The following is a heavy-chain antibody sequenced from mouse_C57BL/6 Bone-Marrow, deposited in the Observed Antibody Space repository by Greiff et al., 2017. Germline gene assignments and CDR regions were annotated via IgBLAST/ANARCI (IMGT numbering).Heavy chain of an antibody. CDR3: TPYGSSSYYFDY. CDR2: IDPENGDT. CDR1: GFNIKDDY. Sequence: VQLKESGAELVRPGASVKLSCTASGFNIKDDYMHWVKQRPEQGLEWIGWIDPENGDTEYASKFQGTATITADTSSNTAYLQLSRLTSEDTAVYYCTPYGSSSYYFDYWGQGTTLTVSS. D-gene: IGHD1-1*01. J-gene: IGHJ2*01. V-gene: IGHV14-4*01.